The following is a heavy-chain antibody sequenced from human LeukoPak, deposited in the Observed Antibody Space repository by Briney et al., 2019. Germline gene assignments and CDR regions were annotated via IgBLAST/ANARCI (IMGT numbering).Heavy chain of an antibody. CDR1: GFTVRSNY. J-gene: IGHJ3*02. CDR3: AKVRYFGPSAFDI. D-gene: IGHD3-9*01. Sequence: QPGGSLRLSCAASGFTVRSNYMSWVRQAPGKGLEWVSVIYSGGSTDYADSVKGRFTISRDNSKNTLYLQMNSLRSEDTAVYYCAKVRYFGPSAFDIWGQGTMVTVSS. V-gene: IGHV3-66*01. CDR2: IYSGGST.